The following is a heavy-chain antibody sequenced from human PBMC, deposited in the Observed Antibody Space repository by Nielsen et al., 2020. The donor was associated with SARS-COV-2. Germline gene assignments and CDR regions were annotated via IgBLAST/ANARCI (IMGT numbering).Heavy chain of an antibody. D-gene: IGHD6-19*01. Sequence: ETLSLTCAASGFTVSSNYMSWVRQAPGKGLEWVSVIYSGGSTYYADSVKGRFTISRDNSKNTLYLQMNSLRAEDTAVYYCARDRGRLSGWYQIDNGMDVWGQGTTVTVSS. CDR1: GFTVSSNY. CDR2: IYSGGST. CDR3: ARDRGRLSGWYQIDNGMDV. J-gene: IGHJ6*02. V-gene: IGHV3-53*01.